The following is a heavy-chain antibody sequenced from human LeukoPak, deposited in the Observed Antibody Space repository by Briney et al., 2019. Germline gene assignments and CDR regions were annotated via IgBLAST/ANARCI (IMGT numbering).Heavy chain of an antibody. D-gene: IGHD5-18*01. V-gene: IGHV1-18*01. CDR3: ARDSAGGYSYGYNAFDI. J-gene: IGHJ3*02. CDR2: ITAGNGNT. CDR1: GYNFRNYG. Sequence: ASVKVSCKASGYNFRNYGIGWVRQAPRQGLEWMGWITAGNGNTNYAQKVQSRVTMTTDTTTSTAYMELRSLRSDATAVYFFARDSAGGYSYGYNAFDIWGQGTMVTVSS.